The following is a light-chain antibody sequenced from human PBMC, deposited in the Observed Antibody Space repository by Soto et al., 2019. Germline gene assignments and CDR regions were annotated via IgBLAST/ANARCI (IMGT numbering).Light chain of an antibody. V-gene: IGKV1-5*01. CDR2: DAS. CDR3: QQYNSYSWT. Sequence: DIPMTPSPSPLSASLGDRVTIPFRASQSISSWLAWYQQKPGKAPKLLIYDASSLESGVPSRFSGSGSGTEFTLTISSLQPDDFATYYCQQYNSYSWTFGQGTKV. CDR1: QSISSW. J-gene: IGKJ1*01.